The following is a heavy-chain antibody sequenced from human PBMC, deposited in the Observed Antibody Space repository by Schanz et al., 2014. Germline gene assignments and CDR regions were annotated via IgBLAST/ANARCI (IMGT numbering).Heavy chain of an antibody. V-gene: IGHV3-23*04. J-gene: IGHJ6*04. Sequence: EVQLVESGGVVVQPGGSLRLSCAGSGFTFATYAMSWVRQAPGKGLEWVAAINGSGNATYYADSVKGRFTISRDNAKNLLYLQMNGLRAEDTAVYFCARDLSSLIQGDVWGKGTTVTVSS. CDR1: GFTFATYA. CDR3: ARDLSSLIQGDV. CDR2: INGSGNAT. D-gene: IGHD2-2*01.